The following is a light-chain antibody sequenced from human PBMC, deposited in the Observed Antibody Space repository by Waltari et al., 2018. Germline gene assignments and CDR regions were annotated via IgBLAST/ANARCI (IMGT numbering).Light chain of an antibody. CDR3: CSYAGGNTYV. CDR1: SSDLGNYNL. Sequence: QSALTQPASVSGSPGQSITISCTGPSSDLGNYNLVSWYQQHPGKAPKLMIYEGSKWPSGVSNRFSGSKSGNTASLTISGLQADDEADYYCCSYAGGNTYVFGSGTKVTVL. V-gene: IGLV2-23*01. J-gene: IGLJ1*01. CDR2: EGS.